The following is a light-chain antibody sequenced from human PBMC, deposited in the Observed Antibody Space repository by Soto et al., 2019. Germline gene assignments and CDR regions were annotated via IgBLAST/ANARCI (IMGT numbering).Light chain of an antibody. CDR2: DVN. CDR3: SSYTSSSTYV. Sequence: QSALTQPAPVSGSPGQSITISCTGTSSDVGGYNYVSWYQQHQGKAPKLIIYDVNNRPSGVSNCFSGSKSGNTASLTISGLQAEDEADYYCSSYTSSSTYVFGTGTKLTVL. CDR1: SSDVGGYNY. J-gene: IGLJ1*01. V-gene: IGLV2-14*03.